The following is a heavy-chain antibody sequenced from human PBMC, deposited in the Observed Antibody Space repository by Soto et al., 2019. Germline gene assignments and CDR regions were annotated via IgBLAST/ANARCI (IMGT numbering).Heavy chain of an antibody. CDR3: AKDRSSGSYYYYYGMDV. J-gene: IGHJ6*02. V-gene: IGHV3-9*01. CDR2: TSWNSGSI. D-gene: IGHD3-10*01. Sequence: GGSLRLSCAASGFTFDDYAMHWVRQAPGKGLEWVSGTSWNSGSIGYADSVKGRFTISRDNAKNSLYLQMNSLRAEDTALYYCAKDRSSGSYYYYYGMDVWGQGTTVTVSS. CDR1: GFTFDDYA.